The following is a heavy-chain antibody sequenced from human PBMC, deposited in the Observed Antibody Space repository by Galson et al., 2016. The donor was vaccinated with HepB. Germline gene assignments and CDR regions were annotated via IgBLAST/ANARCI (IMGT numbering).Heavy chain of an antibody. J-gene: IGHJ5*02. CDR1: GDSVSTYSAS. CDR2: TYYRSKWFN. Sequence: CAISGDSVSTYSASWHWIRQSPSRGLEWLGRTYYRSKWFNDYAGSVKSRITINADTSKNRFSLQLNSVTPEDAAVYYCARLNNDVVVDGKLGFDPWSQGLLVTVSS. CDR3: ARLNNDVVVDGKLGFDP. D-gene: IGHD2-15*01. V-gene: IGHV6-1*01.